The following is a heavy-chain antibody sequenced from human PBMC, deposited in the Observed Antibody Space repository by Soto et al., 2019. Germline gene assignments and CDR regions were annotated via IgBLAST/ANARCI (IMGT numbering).Heavy chain of an antibody. V-gene: IGHV4-30-2*05. Sequence: TLSLTCAACGISLRIGRYSWSWLRQPPGKGLEWIGYIYHSGDTHYSPALKSRLFISIDTSKNQFSLKLSSVTAADTAIYYCARDNYGGMFEYWGPGNRVTV. CDR3: ARDNYGGMFEY. J-gene: IGHJ4*02. D-gene: IGHD4-17*01. CDR2: IYHSGDT. CDR1: GISLRIGRYS.